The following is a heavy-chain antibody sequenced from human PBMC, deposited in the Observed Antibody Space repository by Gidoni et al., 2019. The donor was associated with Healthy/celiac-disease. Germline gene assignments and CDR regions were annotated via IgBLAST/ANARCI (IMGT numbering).Heavy chain of an antibody. Sequence: EVQLVESGGGLVQPGRSLRLSCTASGFTFGDYAMSWVRQAPGKGLEWVGCIRSKAYGGTTEYAASVKGRFTISRDDSKSIAYLQMNSLKTEDTAVYYCTRPYYYGSGSPYYFDYWGQGTLVTVSS. D-gene: IGHD3-10*01. CDR2: IRSKAYGGTT. J-gene: IGHJ4*02. CDR1: GFTFGDYA. V-gene: IGHV3-49*04. CDR3: TRPYYYGSGSPYYFDY.